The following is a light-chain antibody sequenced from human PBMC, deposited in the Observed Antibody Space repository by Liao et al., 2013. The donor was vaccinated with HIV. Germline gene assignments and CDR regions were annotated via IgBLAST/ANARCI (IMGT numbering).Light chain of an antibody. J-gene: IGLJ3*02. Sequence: SYVLSQPPSVSVAPGETATFTCGGNYIGNKGVYWYQQRPGQAPVMVISYDSQRPSGIPERFSGSNSGNTATLTISSVEAGDEADYHCQAWDSSGEPPEFGGGTKLTVL. V-gene: IGLV3-21*01. CDR2: YDS. CDR3: QAWDSSGEPPE. CDR1: YIGNKG.